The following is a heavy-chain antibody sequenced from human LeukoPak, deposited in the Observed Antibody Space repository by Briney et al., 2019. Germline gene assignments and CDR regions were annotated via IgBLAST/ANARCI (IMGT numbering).Heavy chain of an antibody. D-gene: IGHD6-19*01. V-gene: IGHV4-34*01. CDR3: ARGQWLVLGWFDP. J-gene: IGHJ5*02. Sequence: SETLSLTCAVYGGSFSGYYWSWIRQPPGKGLEWIGEINHSGSTNYNPSLKSRVTISADTSKNQFSLKLSSVTAADTAVYYCARGQWLVLGWFDPWGQGTLVTVSS. CDR2: INHSGST. CDR1: GGSFSGYY.